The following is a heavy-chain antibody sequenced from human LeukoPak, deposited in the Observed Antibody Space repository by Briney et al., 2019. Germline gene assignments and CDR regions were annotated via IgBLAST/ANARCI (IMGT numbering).Heavy chain of an antibody. CDR1: GFTFSSYC. J-gene: IGHJ4*02. CDR2: ISDSSSTSTI. CDR3: AQDVNSGDYGGHYFDH. V-gene: IGHV3-48*01. Sequence: GGSLRLSCAASGFTFSSYCMNWVRQAPGKGLEWVSYISDSSSTSTISYAASVKGRFTISRDNAKNSLYLQMNSLRVEDTAVYYCAQDVNSGDYGGHYFDHWGQGTQVTVSS. D-gene: IGHD3-16*01.